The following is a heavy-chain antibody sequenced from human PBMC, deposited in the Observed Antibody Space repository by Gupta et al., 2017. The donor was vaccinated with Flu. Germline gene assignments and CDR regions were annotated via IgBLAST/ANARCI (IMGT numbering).Heavy chain of an antibody. D-gene: IGHD6-19*01. CDR3: ARRIAMSGADGIDY. CDR2: IKQNGNGT. J-gene: IGHJ4*02. V-gene: IGHV3-7*03. Sequence: MSWVRQAPGKGLEWVANIKQNGNGTFYDDSLKGRITISRDNAQNSVFLQIHSLRVEDTAMYYCARRIAMSGADGIDYWGQGTLVTVSS.